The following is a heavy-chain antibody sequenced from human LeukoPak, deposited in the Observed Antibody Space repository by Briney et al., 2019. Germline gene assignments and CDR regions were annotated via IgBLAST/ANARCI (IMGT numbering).Heavy chain of an antibody. J-gene: IGHJ6*02. CDR2: ISYDGSNK. CDR1: GFTFSSYA. D-gene: IGHD1-14*01. CDR3: ASGSSSNRPRTYYYYGMDV. Sequence: WGSLRLSCAASGFTFSSYAMHWVRQAPGKGLEWVAVISYDGSNKYYADSVKGRFTISRDNSKNTLYLQMNSLRAEDTAVYYCASGSSSNRPRTYYYYGMDVWGQGTTVTVSS. V-gene: IGHV3-30-3*01.